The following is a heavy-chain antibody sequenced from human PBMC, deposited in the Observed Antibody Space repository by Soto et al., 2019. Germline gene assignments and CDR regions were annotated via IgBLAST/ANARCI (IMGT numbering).Heavy chain of an antibody. Sequence: QVQLVESGGGVVQPGRSLRLSCAASGFTFSIYGMHWVRQAPGKGLEWVAVISYDGSNKYYADSVKGRFTISRDNSKNTLYLQMNSLRGEDTAVYYGAKETVEYYFDYWGQGTLVTVSS. CDR1: GFTFSIYG. D-gene: IGHD3-3*01. J-gene: IGHJ4*02. CDR3: AKETVEYYFDY. CDR2: ISYDGSNK. V-gene: IGHV3-30*18.